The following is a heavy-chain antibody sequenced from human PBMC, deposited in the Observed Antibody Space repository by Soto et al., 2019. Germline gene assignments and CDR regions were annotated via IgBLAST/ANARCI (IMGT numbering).Heavy chain of an antibody. CDR2: ISGKNGNT. V-gene: IGHV1-18*04. CDR3: ARVSSSIVVVPDYGMDV. Sequence: QVQLVQSGVEVKKPGASVKVSCKASGYTFISHGISCVRQAPGQGLELMGWISGKNGNTNYAQKLQGRVTLTTDTSTSTAYMELRSLRSDDTAVYYCARVSSSIVVVPDYGMDVWGQGTTVTVSS. D-gene: IGHD2-15*01. CDR1: GYTFISHG. J-gene: IGHJ6*02.